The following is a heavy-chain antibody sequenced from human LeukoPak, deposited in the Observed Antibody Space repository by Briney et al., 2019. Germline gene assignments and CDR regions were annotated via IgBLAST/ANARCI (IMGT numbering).Heavy chain of an antibody. D-gene: IGHD4-17*01. CDR2: IYYSGST. CDR1: GGSISSYY. Sequence: PSETLSLACTVSGGSISSYYWSWIGQPPGKGLEWIGYIYYSGSTNYNPSLKSRVTISVDTSKNQFSLKLSSVTAADTAVYYCAGTNYGDYAWFDPWGQGTLVTVSS. J-gene: IGHJ5*02. CDR3: AGTNYGDYAWFDP. V-gene: IGHV4-59*12.